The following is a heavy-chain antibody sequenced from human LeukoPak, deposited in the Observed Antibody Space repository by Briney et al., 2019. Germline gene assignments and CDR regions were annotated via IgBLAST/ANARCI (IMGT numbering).Heavy chain of an antibody. CDR1: GFTVSSNY. J-gene: IGHJ4*02. V-gene: IGHV3-23*01. CDR2: ISGSGGST. CDR3: AKAETYYDILTVYYPWDYLDY. D-gene: IGHD3-9*01. Sequence: GGSLRLSCAASGFTVSSNYMSWVRQAPGKGLEWVSAISGSGGSTYYADSVKGRFTISRDNSKNTLYLQMNSLRAEDTAVYYCAKAETYYDILTVYYPWDYLDYWGQGTLVTVSS.